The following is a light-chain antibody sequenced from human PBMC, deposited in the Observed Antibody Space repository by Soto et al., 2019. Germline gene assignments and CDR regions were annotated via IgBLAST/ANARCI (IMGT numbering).Light chain of an antibody. CDR2: EVF. V-gene: IGLV2-8*01. J-gene: IGLJ3*02. CDR3: SSYAGSNNFV. Sequence: QSALAQPPSASGSPGQSVTISCTGTNNDIGNYDYVSRYQQEPGKAPRLLIYEVFHRPSGVSHRFSGSKSGNTASLTVSGLQAEDEADYYCSSYAGSNNFVFGTGTKLTVL. CDR1: NNDIGNYDY.